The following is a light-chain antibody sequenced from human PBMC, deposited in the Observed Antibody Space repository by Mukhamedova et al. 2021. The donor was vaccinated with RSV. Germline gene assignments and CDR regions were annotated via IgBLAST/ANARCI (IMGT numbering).Light chain of an antibody. Sequence: RATLSCRASQSVSNWLVWYQQKPGQAPRLLVYDAYNRASGIPVRFSGSGSGTDFTLTITSLEPEDFAVYYCQQHAQWPLTFGQGTR. CDR2: DAY. CDR1: QSVSNW. J-gene: IGKJ5*01. CDR3: QQHAQWPLT. V-gene: IGKV3-11*01.